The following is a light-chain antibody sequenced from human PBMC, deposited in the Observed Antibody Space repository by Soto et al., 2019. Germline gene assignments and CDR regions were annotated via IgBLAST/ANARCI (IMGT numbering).Light chain of an antibody. V-gene: IGLV1-47*01. CDR3: SSYTSSSTLMV. CDR2: RNN. J-gene: IGLJ2*01. CDR1: SSNIGSNY. Sequence: QSVLTQPPSASGTPGQRVTISCSGSSSNIGSNYVYWYQQLPGTAPKVLIYRNNQRPSGVPDRFSGSKSGTSASLTISGLQAEDEADYYCSSYTSSSTLMVFGGGTKLTVL.